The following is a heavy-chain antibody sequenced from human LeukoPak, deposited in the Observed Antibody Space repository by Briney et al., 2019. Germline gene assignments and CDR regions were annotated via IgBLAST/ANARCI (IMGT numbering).Heavy chain of an antibody. J-gene: IGHJ4*02. Sequence: GGFLRLSCAASGFTFSSYGMHWIRQAPGKGLEWVAFIRYDGSNKYYADSVKGRFTISRDNSKNTLYLQMNSLRAEDTAVYYCAKGVGSSGRIDYWGQGTLVTVSS. CDR1: GFTFSSYG. CDR3: AKGVGSSGRIDY. V-gene: IGHV3-30*02. CDR2: IRYDGSNK. D-gene: IGHD3-10*01.